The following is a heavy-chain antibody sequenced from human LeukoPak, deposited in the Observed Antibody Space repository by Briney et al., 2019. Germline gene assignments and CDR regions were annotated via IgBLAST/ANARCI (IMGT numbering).Heavy chain of an antibody. J-gene: IGHJ4*02. V-gene: IGHV3-43*01. CDR3: ARDARWLLY. CDR2: IGLDGSGA. CDR1: GFIFDDYT. D-gene: IGHD3-22*01. Sequence: GGSLRLSCAASGFIFDDYTMHWVRQAPGKGPEWVSLIGLDGSGAYYSDSVKGRFTISRDNSKNSLFLQMNSLRAEDTAVYYCARDARWLLYWGQGTLVTVSS.